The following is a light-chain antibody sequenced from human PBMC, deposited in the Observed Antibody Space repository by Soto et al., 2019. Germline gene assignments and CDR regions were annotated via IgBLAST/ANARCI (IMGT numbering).Light chain of an antibody. CDR1: TKDIGVSNY. CDR3: TSYTRSTNFV. J-gene: IGLJ1*01. V-gene: IGLV2-14*03. Sequence: QSLLPPPASLSGSPGQSITVSCTGTTKDIGVSNYVSWYQQHPGKAPRLILYDVSNRPSGVSARFSGSKSGNTASLTISGLQIEDEADYYCTSYTRSTNFVFGTGTKVTVL. CDR2: DVS.